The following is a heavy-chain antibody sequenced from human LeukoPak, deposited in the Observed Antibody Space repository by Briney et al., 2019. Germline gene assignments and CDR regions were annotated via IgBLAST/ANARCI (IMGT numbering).Heavy chain of an antibody. Sequence: GGSLRLSCAASGFTFSTYWMGWVRQAPGRGLEWVSAISASGDVTFYADSLRGRFTISRDNSKSTLYLQMNGLRAEDTAIFYCAKSLFPSATGTGRAFHIWGQGTRVTVSS. D-gene: IGHD1-1*01. V-gene: IGHV3-23*01. CDR3: AKSLFPSATGTGRAFHI. J-gene: IGHJ3*02. CDR1: GFTFSTYW. CDR2: ISASGDVT.